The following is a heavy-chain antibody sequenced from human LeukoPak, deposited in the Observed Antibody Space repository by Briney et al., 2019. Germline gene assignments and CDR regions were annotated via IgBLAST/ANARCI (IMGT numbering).Heavy chain of an antibody. CDR2: IYSRGST. CDR3: AKSGGYGLIDY. CDR1: GGSFSGYY. D-gene: IGHD1-26*01. Sequence: SETLSLTCAVYGGSFSGYYWSWIRQPPGKGLEGIGSIYSRGSTYYNASLQSRVTISIETSKNQISLRLNSVTAADTAMYYCAKSGGYGLIDYWGQGTLVTVSS. J-gene: IGHJ4*02. V-gene: IGHV4-34*01.